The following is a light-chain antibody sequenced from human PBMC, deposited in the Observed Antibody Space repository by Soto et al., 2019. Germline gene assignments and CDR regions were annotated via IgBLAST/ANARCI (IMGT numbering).Light chain of an antibody. CDR2: GAS. J-gene: IGKJ1*01. CDR3: QQYNNWPRT. CDR1: QSVSSN. Sequence: EIVMTQSPPTLSVSPGEKATLSCRASQSVSSNLAWYQQKPGQAPRLLIYGASTRATGIPARFSGSGSGTDFTLNISSLQSEDFAVYYCQQYNNWPRTFGQGTKVEIK. V-gene: IGKV3-15*01.